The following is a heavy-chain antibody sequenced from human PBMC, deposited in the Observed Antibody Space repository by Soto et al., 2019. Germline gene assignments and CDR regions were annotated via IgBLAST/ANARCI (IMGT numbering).Heavy chain of an antibody. J-gene: IGHJ4*02. CDR2: ISLDGANK. CDR1: GFTFSSYN. CDR3: ARDGYNRGGFDY. Sequence: PGGSLRLSCVASGFTFSSYNMHWVRQAPGEGLEWVAVISLDGANKFYADSVKGRFTISRDISRDTLYLQMSSLRDEDTAIYYCARDGYNRGGFDYWGQGTLVTVSS. V-gene: IGHV3-30-3*01. D-gene: IGHD3-10*01.